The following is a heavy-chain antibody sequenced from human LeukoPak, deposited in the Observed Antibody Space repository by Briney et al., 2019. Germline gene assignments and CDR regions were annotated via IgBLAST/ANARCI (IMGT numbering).Heavy chain of an antibody. CDR3: ARGGSKNCSSTSCYGLSYYYYYMDV. CDR1: GGTFSSYA. CDR2: IIPIFGTA. J-gene: IGHJ6*03. V-gene: IGHV1-69*13. D-gene: IGHD2-2*01. Sequence: GASVKVSCKASGGTFSSYAISWVRQAPGQGLEWMGGIIPIFGTANYAQKFQGRVTITADESTSTAYMELSSLRSEDTAVYYCARGGSKNCSSTSCYGLSYYYYYMDVWGKGTTVTVSS.